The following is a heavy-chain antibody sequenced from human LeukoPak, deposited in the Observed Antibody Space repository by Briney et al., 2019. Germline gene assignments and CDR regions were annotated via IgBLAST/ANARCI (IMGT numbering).Heavy chain of an antibody. CDR1: GLTFSDYH. V-gene: IGHV3-11*01. CDR2: ISDNGRTK. J-gene: IGHJ4*02. D-gene: IGHD3-3*01. Sequence: TGGSLRLSCAASGLTFSDYHMSWIRQAPGKGLEWVSHISDNGRTKYYANSVQGRFTVSRDNAKNSLYLQMNSLRADDTAVYYCATVHFGYFTFWGQGTLVTVSS. CDR3: ATVHFGYFTF.